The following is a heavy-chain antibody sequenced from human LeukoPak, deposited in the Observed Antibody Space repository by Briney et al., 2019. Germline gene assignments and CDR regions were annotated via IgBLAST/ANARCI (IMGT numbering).Heavy chain of an antibody. CDR3: ARIKVGATGIDY. D-gene: IGHD1-26*01. Sequence: PGGSLRLSCAASGFIFNDFWMHWVRQAPGKRLVWVSRINTDGSHINYADSVKGRFTFSRDNAKNTLYLQMNSLRVEDTAVYYCARIKVGATGIDYWGQGTLVTVSS. V-gene: IGHV3-74*01. J-gene: IGHJ4*02. CDR2: INTDGSHI. CDR1: GFIFNDFW.